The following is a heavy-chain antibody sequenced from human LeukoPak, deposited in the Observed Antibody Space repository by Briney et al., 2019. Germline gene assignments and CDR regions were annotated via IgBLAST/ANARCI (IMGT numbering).Heavy chain of an antibody. V-gene: IGHV3-23*01. J-gene: IGHJ4*02. CDR3: AKDLTIQLWSYYFDY. CDR1: GFTLSSYA. CDR2: ISGSGGST. D-gene: IGHD5-18*01. Sequence: PGGSLRLSCAASGFTLSSYAMSWVRQAPGKGLEWVSAISGSGGSTYYADSVKGRFTISRDNSKNTLYLQMNSLRAEDTAVYYCAKDLTIQLWSYYFDYWGQGTLVTVSS.